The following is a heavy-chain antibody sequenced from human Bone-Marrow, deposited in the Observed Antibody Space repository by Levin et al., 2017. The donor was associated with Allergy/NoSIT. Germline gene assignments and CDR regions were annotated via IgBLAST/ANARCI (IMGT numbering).Heavy chain of an antibody. D-gene: IGHD2-15*01. CDR2: IYYSGST. CDR1: GGSISSSSYY. J-gene: IGHJ4*02. CDR3: ARIARIQISGGGSLFYKRPHFDY. V-gene: IGHV4-39*01. Sequence: SQTLSLTCTVSGGSISSSSYYWGWIRQPPGKGLEWIGSIYYSGSTYYNPSLKSRVTISVDTSKNQFSLKLSSVTAADTAVYYCARIARIQISGGGSLFYKRPHFDYWGQGTLVTVSS.